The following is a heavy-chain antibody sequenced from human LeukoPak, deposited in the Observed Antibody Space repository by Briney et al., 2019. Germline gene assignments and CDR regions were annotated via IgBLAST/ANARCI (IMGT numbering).Heavy chain of an antibody. D-gene: IGHD4-23*01. CDR3: ARGLVGTPHFDF. CDR2: ISAYNGNT. Sequence: ASVKVSCKASGYTFTTSGISWVRQAPGQGLEWMGWISAYNGNTKYVQKFQGRVIMTADTSTGTAYMELRSLRSDDAAVYYCARGLVGTPHFDFWGQGALVTVSS. CDR1: GYTFTTSG. J-gene: IGHJ4*02. V-gene: IGHV1-18*01.